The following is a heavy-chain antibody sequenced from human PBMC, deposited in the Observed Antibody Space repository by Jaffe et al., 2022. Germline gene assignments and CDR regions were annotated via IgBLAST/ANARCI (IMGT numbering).Heavy chain of an antibody. V-gene: IGHV3-48*03. D-gene: IGHD1-1*01. CDR1: GFTFSSYE. CDR3: ARDQAPTAWMNDAFDI. Sequence: EVQLVESGGGLVQPGGSLRLSCAASGFTFSSYEMNWVRQAPGKGLEWVSYISSSGSTIYYADSVKGRFTISRDNAKNSLYLQMNSLRAEDTAVYYCARDQAPTAWMNDAFDIWGQGTMVTVSS. J-gene: IGHJ3*02. CDR2: ISSSGSTI.